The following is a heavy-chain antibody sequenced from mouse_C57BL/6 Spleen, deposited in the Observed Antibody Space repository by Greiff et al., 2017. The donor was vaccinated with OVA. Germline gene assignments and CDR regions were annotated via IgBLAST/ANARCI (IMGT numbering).Heavy chain of an antibody. V-gene: IGHV1-59*01. Sequence: QVQLKQPGAELVRPGTSVKLSCKASGYTFTSYWMHWVKQRPGQGLEWIGVIAPSDSYTNYNQQFKGKATLTVDTSSNTAYMQLSSLTSEDSACEDVAPYSSSSWFSYWGQGTLVTVSA. J-gene: IGHJ3*01. CDR3: APYSSSSWFSY. CDR1: GYTFTSYW. CDR2: IAPSDSYT. D-gene: IGHD1-1*01.